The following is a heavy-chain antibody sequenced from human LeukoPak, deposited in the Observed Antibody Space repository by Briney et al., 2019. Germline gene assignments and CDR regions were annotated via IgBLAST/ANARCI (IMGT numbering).Heavy chain of an antibody. J-gene: IGHJ4*02. Sequence: PSGTLSLTCTVSGGSISGYYWSWIRQPPGKGLEWIGYIYNSGGTSGTTNYNPSLKSRVTISVDTSKNQFSLKLSSVTAADTAVYYCARERPYSSGWYHDYWGQGSLVTVSS. CDR3: ARERPYSSGWYHDY. V-gene: IGHV4-59*01. CDR2: IYNSGGT. D-gene: IGHD6-19*01. CDR1: GGSISGYY.